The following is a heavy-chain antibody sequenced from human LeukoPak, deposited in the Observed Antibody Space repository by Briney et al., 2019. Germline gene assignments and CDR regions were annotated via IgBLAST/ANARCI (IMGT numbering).Heavy chain of an antibody. CDR1: GFTVSSNY. CDR2: IYSGGST. Sequence: GGSLRLSCAASGFTVSSNYMSWVRQAPGKGLEWVSVIYSGGSTYYADSVKGRFTISRDNSKNTLYLQMNSLRAEDTAAYYCARVDYGDYAGEDYWGQGTLVTVSS. CDR3: ARVDYGDYAGEDY. J-gene: IGHJ4*02. D-gene: IGHD4-17*01. V-gene: IGHV3-53*01.